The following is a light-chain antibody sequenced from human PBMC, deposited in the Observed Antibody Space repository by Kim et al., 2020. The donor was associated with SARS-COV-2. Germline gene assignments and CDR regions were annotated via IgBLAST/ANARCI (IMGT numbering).Light chain of an antibody. CDR3: QKRSNWTLT. CDR2: DAS. V-gene: IGKV3-11*01. CDR1: QNVTRY. J-gene: IGKJ4*01. Sequence: EIVLTQSPATLSLSPGESATLSCRASQNVTRYLAWYQQKPGQAPRLLIYDASNRATGIPARFSGSGSGTDFSLTISSLEPEDFAAYYCQKRSNWTLTFGGGTKVDIK.